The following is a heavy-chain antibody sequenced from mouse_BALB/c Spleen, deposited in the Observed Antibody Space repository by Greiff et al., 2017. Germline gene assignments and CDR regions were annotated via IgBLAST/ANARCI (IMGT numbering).Heavy chain of an antibody. V-gene: IGHV7-3*02. CDR1: GFTFTDYY. CDR3: ARGPSGAWFAY. J-gene: IGHJ3*01. Sequence: EVHLVESGGGLVQPGGSLRLSCATSGFTFTDYYMSWVRQPPGKALEWLGFIRNKANGYTTEYSASVKGRFTISRDNSQSILYLQMNTLRAEDSATYYCARGPSGAWFAYWGQGTLVTVSA. CDR2: IRNKANGYTT.